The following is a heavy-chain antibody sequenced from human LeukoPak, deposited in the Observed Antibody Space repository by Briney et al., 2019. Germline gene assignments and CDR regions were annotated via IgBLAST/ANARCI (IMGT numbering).Heavy chain of an antibody. D-gene: IGHD2-2*01. V-gene: IGHV4-34*01. CDR3: ARAKLGYCSSTSCPKTFDY. CDR2: INHSGST. Sequence: SETLSLTCAVYGGSFSGYYWSWIRQPPGKGLEWIGEINHSGSTNYNPSLKSRVTISVDTSKNQFSLKLSSVTAADTAVYYCARAKLGYCSSTSCPKTFDYWGQGTLVTVSS. CDR1: GGSFSGYY. J-gene: IGHJ4*02.